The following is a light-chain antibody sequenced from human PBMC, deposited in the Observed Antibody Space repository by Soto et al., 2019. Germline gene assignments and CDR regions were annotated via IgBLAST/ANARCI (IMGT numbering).Light chain of an antibody. Sequence: QAVVTQPPSVSGAPGQRVTISCTGSSSNIGAGYDVHWYQQLPGTAPKLLIYGNSNRASGVPDRFSGSKSGTSASLAITGLQAEDEADYYCQSYDSSLSALYVFGTGTKLTVL. CDR3: QSYDSSLSALYV. CDR1: SSNIGAGYD. J-gene: IGLJ1*01. CDR2: GNS. V-gene: IGLV1-40*01.